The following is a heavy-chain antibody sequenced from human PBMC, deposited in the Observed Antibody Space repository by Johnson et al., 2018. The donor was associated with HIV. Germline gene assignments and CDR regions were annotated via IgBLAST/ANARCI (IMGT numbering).Heavy chain of an antibody. CDR2: IKQDGSDT. CDR3: ASEVEYSILGGV. Sequence: VQLVESGGGLVRPGGSLRLSCAASGSSFRSYWLSWVRQAPGQGLEWVANIKQDGSDTFYADSVKGRFTISRDNAKNSLYLQMNNLRVEDTAVYYCASEVEYSILGGVWGQGTMVTVSS. D-gene: IGHD6-6*01. J-gene: IGHJ3*01. CDR1: GSSFRSYW. V-gene: IGHV3-7*01.